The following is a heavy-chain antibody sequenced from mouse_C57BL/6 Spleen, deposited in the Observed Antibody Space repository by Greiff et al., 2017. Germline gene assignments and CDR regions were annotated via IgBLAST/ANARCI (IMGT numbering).Heavy chain of an antibody. CDR1: GYTFTSYW. J-gene: IGHJ1*03. CDR3: ARARGYFDV. CDR2: IDPSDSYT. V-gene: IGHV1-59*01. Sequence: QVQLQQPGAELVRPGTSVKLSCKASGYTFTSYWMHWVKQRPGQGLEWIGVIDPSDSYTNYNQKFKGKATLTVDTSSSTAYMQLSSLTSEDSAVYYCARARGYFDVWGTGTTVTVSS.